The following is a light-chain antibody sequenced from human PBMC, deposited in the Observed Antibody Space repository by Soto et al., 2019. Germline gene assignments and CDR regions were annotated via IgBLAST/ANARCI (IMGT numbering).Light chain of an antibody. V-gene: IGKV3-20*01. Sequence: EIVLTQSPGTLSLSPGERATLSCRASQSFGSSYLAWYQQKPGQAPRLLIYGASSRATGIPDRFSGSGSGTDFTLTISRLEPDDFAVYYCHQYGSSPRTFGQGTKVEIK. CDR1: QSFGSSY. CDR3: HQYGSSPRT. CDR2: GAS. J-gene: IGKJ1*01.